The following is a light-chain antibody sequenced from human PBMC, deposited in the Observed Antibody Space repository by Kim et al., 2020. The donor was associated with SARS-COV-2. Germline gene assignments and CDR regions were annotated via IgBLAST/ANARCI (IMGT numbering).Light chain of an antibody. Sequence: IQMTQSPSTLSASLGDRVTITCRASQNINTWLAWYQQKPGNAPKLLIYKASSLQSGVPSRFSGSGSGTEFTLTISGPQPDDFATYYCQQYSMSYTFGQGTKLEI. V-gene: IGKV1-5*03. CDR3: QQYSMSYT. CDR2: KAS. J-gene: IGKJ2*01. CDR1: QNINTW.